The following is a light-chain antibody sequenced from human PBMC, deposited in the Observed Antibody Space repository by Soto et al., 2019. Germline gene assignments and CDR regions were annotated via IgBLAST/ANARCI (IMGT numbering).Light chain of an antibody. CDR2: KNN. CDR1: SSNIGNND. V-gene: IGLV1-47*01. Sequence: QSVLTQPPSASGTPGQRVTISCSGSSSNIGNNDVYWYQQFPGTAPKLVVYKNNQRPSGVPDRFSGSKSGTSASLAISGLGSEDEADYYCAAWDDSLGEVFGTGTKRTVL. CDR3: AAWDDSLGEV. J-gene: IGLJ1*01.